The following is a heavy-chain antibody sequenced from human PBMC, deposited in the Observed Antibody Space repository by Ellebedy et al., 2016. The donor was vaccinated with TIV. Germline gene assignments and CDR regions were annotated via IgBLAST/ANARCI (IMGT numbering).Heavy chain of an antibody. J-gene: IGHJ4*02. CDR2: IYYSGST. V-gene: IGHV4-59*01. CDR3: ASAYSSGYYSFDY. Sequence: MPSETLSLTCTVSGGSISSYYWSWIRQPPGKGLEWIGYIYYSGSTNYNPSLKSRVTISVDTSKNQFSLKLSSVTAADTAVYYCASAYSSGYYSFDYWGQGTLVTVSS. D-gene: IGHD3-22*01. CDR1: GGSISSYY.